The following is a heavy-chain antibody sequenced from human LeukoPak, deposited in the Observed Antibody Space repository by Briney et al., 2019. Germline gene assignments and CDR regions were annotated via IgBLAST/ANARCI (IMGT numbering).Heavy chain of an antibody. CDR3: AKALEDCSGGGCFSGYMDV. Sequence: QPGRSLRLSCAASGFTFTNYAFHWVRQAPGKGLDWVAIIRYDGSITYSTDSVRGRFTISRDNSKNTVYLQMNNLGAEDTAVYYCAKALEDCSGGGCFSGYMDVRGTGTTVTVSS. CDR1: GFTFTNYA. D-gene: IGHD2-15*01. J-gene: IGHJ6*03. V-gene: IGHV3-33*06. CDR2: IRYDGSIT.